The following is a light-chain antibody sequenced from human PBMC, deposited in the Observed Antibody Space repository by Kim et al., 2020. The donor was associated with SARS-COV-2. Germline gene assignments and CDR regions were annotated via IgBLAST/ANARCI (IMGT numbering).Light chain of an antibody. CDR3: QVWDSSSDHPNYV. CDR1: NIGSKS. Sequence: GLTARITCGRSNIGSKSVHGYQQKRCQAPVLVIYCDSDRPSGIPRRFSGSNSGNPATLTISRVEAGDEADYYCQVWDSSSDHPNYVFGTGTKVTVL. V-gene: IGLV3-21*04. CDR2: CDS. J-gene: IGLJ1*01.